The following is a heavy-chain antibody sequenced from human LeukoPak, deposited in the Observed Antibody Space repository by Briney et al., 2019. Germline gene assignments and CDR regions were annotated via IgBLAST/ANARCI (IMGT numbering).Heavy chain of an antibody. CDR1: GYTFTSYG. CDR3: AKVLMDYGDNFDY. V-gene: IGHV1-18*01. D-gene: IGHD4-17*01. J-gene: IGHJ4*02. Sequence: ASVKDSCKASGYTFTSYGISWVRQAPGQGLEWMGWISAYNGNTNYAQKLHGRVTMTTDTSTSTAYMELRSLRSDDTAVYYCAKVLMDYGDNFDYWGQGTLVTVSS. CDR2: ISAYNGNT.